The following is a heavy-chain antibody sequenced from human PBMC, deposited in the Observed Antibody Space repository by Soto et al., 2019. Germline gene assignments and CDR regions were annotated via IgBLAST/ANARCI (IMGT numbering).Heavy chain of an antibody. D-gene: IGHD3-22*01. CDR1: GGSFSGYY. J-gene: IGHJ4*02. Sequence: SETLSLTCAVYGGSFSGYYCRWIRQPPGKGLEWSGEINHSGSTNYNPSLKSRVTISVDTSKNQFSLKLSSVTAADTAVYYCARWITDYYDSSGYYYRWDSFDYWGQGTLVTVSS. V-gene: IGHV4-34*01. CDR3: ARWITDYYDSSGYYYRWDSFDY. CDR2: INHSGST.